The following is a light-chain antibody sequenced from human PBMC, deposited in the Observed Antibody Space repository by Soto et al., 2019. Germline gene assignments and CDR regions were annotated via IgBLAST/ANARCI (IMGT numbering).Light chain of an antibody. CDR2: EVS. CDR3: SSYTTTTRL. V-gene: IGLV2-14*01. CDR1: SSAIGSNNY. Sequence: QSALTQPASVSGSPGQSITISCTGTSSAIGSNNYVSWFQQRPGKVPTLIIYEVSNRPSGVSTHFSGSKSGNTASLTISGLLPEDEAEYYCSSYTTTTRLFGGGTKVTVL. J-gene: IGLJ3*02.